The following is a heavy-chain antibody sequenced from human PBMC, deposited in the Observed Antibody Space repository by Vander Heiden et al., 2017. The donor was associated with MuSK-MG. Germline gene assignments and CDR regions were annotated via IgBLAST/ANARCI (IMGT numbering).Heavy chain of an antibody. D-gene: IGHD4-17*01. Sequence: QVQLVESGGGVVQPGRSLRPSCVASGFTLSSYGMHWVRQAPGKGLEWVAVIWYDGSNKYYADAVKGRFTISREKSKNTLYLQMKSLRAEDTAVYYCARDSTGYGGNPQFDYWGKGTLVTVSS. CDR3: ARDSTGYGGNPQFDY. CDR2: IWYDGSNK. V-gene: IGHV3-33*01. CDR1: GFTLSSYG. J-gene: IGHJ4*02.